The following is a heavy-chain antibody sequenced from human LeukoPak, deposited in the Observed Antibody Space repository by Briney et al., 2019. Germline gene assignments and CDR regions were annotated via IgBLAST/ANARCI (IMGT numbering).Heavy chain of an antibody. CDR2: ISPYNDNT. Sequence: GASVKVSCKASGYIFTRTGINWVRQAPGQGLEWMGWISPYNDNTNYAQKLQGRVTMTTDTSTSTAYMELRSLRSDDTAVYYCARGISGYSYGSGLDFDYWGQGTLVTVSS. CDR1: GYIFTRTG. V-gene: IGHV1-18*04. J-gene: IGHJ4*02. CDR3: ARGISGYSYGSGLDFDY. D-gene: IGHD5-18*01.